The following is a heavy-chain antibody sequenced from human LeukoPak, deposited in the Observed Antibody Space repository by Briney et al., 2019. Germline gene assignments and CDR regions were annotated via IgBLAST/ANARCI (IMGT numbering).Heavy chain of an antibody. CDR2: IWYDGSNE. V-gene: IGHV3-33*01. J-gene: IGHJ3*02. D-gene: IGHD3-10*01. CDR3: ARGAYGSGTYHDFDI. CDR1: GFSFTTHG. Sequence: PGTSLRLSCVASGFSFTTHGMHWVRQAPGKGLEWVALIWYDGSNENYAESVKGRFTISRDNSKNTLYLQMNSLRAEDTAVYYCARGAYGSGTYHDFDIWGQGTMVTVSS.